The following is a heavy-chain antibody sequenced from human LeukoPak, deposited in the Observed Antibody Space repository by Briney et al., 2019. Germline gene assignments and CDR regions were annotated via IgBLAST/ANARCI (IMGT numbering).Heavy chain of an antibody. CDR3: AKDGGPYFDY. Sequence: PGGTLRLYCAASGVTVSSYGMHWVLQAPCKGLEWVAVISYAGSNKYYADSVKGRFTISRNNSKNTLYLQMNSMRAEDTAVYYCAKDGGPYFDYWGQGTLVTVSS. D-gene: IGHD3-3*01. CDR2: ISYAGSNK. V-gene: IGHV3-30*18. J-gene: IGHJ4*02. CDR1: GVTVSSYG.